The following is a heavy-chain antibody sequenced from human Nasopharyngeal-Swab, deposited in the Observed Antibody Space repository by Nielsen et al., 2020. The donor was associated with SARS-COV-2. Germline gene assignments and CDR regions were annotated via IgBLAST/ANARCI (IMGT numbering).Heavy chain of an antibody. V-gene: IGHV3-30*04. CDR2: ISYDGSNK. CDR3: AGGQGRYYYYGMDV. CDR1: GFTLSSYA. Sequence: GGSLRLSCVVSGFTLSSYAMPWGRQAPGKGLEGVAVISYDGSNKYYADSVKGRFTISRDNSKNTLYLQMNSLRAEDTAVYYCAGGQGRYYYYGMDVWGQGTTVTVSS. J-gene: IGHJ6*02. D-gene: IGHD2-15*01.